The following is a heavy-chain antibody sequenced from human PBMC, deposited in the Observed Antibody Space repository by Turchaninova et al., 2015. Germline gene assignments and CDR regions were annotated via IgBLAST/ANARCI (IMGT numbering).Heavy chain of an antibody. Sequence: QVQLVHSGAEERNPGASWTVACQSSGNTLTDSDINWVRQATGQGIEWMGWMNPNSGNTGDAQKFQGRVSITRNTAISTAYMELNSLRSEDTAVYYCARSPAWGSGNYLYYFDYWGQGTLVTVSS. CDR1: GNTLTDSD. J-gene: IGHJ4*01. D-gene: IGHD3-10*01. CDR3: ARSPAWGSGNYLYYFDY. CDR2: MNPNSGNT. V-gene: IGHV1-8*01.